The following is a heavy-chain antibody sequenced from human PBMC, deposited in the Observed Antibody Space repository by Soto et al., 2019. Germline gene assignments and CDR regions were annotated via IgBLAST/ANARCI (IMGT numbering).Heavy chain of an antibody. Sequence: KPSETLSLTCTVSGGSISSSSYYWGWIRQPPGKGLEWIGSIYYSGSTYYNPSLKSRVTISVDTSKNQFSLKLSSVTAADTAVYYCARLNNRSGYDLDYFGYWGQGTLVTVSS. J-gene: IGHJ4*02. CDR1: GGSISSSSYY. D-gene: IGHD5-12*01. CDR2: IYYSGST. V-gene: IGHV4-39*01. CDR3: ARLNNRSGYDLDYFGY.